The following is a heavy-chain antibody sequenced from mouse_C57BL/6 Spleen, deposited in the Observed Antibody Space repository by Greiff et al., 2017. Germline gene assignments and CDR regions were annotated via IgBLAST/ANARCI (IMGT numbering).Heavy chain of an antibody. CDR2: IWSDGST. CDR3: ARSYYYGSSYLAY. J-gene: IGHJ3*01. V-gene: IGHV2-6*03. Sequence: VKLQESGPGLVAPSQSLSITCTVSGFSLTSYGVHWVRQPPGKGLEWLVVIWSDGSTTYNSALKSRLSISKDNSKSQVFLKMNSLQTDDTAMYYCARSYYYGSSYLAYWGQGTLVTVSA. CDR1: GFSLTSYG. D-gene: IGHD1-1*01.